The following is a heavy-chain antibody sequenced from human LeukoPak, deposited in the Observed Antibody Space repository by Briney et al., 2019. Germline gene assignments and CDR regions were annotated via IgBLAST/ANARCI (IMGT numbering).Heavy chain of an antibody. Sequence: GGSLRLSCSASGFTFSSSPMHWLRQAQGKGLEFVSAISSDGGATYYADSVRGRFTISRDNSKNTLFLQMSSLRAEDTAVYYCVKEIAYYDYWGQGTLVTVSS. V-gene: IGHV3-64D*06. J-gene: IGHJ4*02. D-gene: IGHD2/OR15-2a*01. CDR2: ISSDGGAT. CDR3: VKEIAYYDY. CDR1: GFTFSSSP.